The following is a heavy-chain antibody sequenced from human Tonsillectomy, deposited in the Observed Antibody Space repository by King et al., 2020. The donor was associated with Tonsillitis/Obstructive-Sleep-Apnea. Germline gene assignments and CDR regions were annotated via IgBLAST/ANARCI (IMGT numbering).Heavy chain of an antibody. CDR1: GFTFDDYA. CDR3: AKDRVPYCGGDCYFGG. V-gene: IGHV3-9*01. J-gene: IGHJ4*02. Sequence: LVESGGGLVQPGRSLRLSCAASGFTFDDYAMHWVRQAPGKGLEWVSGISWNSNTIGSEDPVKGRFTISRDNAKNSLYLQMNSLRAADTALYYCAKDRVPYCGGDCYFGGWGQGTLVTVSS. D-gene: IGHD2-21*01. CDR2: ISWNSNTI.